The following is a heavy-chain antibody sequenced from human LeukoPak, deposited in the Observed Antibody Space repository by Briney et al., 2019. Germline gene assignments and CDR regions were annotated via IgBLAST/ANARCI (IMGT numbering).Heavy chain of an antibody. CDR1: GFSFNIYW. V-gene: IGHV3-69-1*02. D-gene: IGHD2-15*01. CDR3: ARGGYCSGGICYKWNAFDI. Sequence: GGSLRLSCAASGFSFNIYWMSWVRQAPGEGLEWVSYITTDSTSYYSDSVKGRFTISRDNAKNSLYLQMNSLRVEDTAVYYCARGGYCSGGICYKWNAFDIWGQGTMVTVSS. J-gene: IGHJ3*02. CDR2: ITTDSTS.